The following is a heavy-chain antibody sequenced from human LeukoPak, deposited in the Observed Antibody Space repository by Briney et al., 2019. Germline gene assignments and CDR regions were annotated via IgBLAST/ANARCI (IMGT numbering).Heavy chain of an antibody. CDR2: INHSGST. V-gene: IGHV4-34*01. CDR3: ATRPIGRRYFQH. D-gene: IGHD1-26*01. Sequence: PSETLSLTCAVYGGSFSGYYWSWIRQPPGKGLEWIGEINHSGSTNCNPSLKSRVTISVDTSKNQFSLKLSSVTAADTAVYYCATRPIGRRYFQHWGQGTLVTVSS. J-gene: IGHJ1*01. CDR1: GGSFSGYY.